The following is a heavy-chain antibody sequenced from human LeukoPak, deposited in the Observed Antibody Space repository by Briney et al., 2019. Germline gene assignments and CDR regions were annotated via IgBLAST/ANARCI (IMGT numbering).Heavy chain of an antibody. CDR2: ISSSGSTI. Sequence: GGSLRLSCEATGFPFSSSEMNWVRQAPGKGLEWVSYISSSGSTIYYADSVKGRFTISRDNAKNSLYLQMNSLRAEDTAVYYCATSLSLGYSYGYGFHHWGQGTLVTVSS. CDR1: GFPFSSSE. V-gene: IGHV3-48*03. J-gene: IGHJ4*02. D-gene: IGHD5-18*01. CDR3: ATSLSLGYSYGYGFHH.